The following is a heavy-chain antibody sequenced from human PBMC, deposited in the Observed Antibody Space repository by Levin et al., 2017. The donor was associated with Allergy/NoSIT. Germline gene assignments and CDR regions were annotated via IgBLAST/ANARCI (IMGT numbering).Heavy chain of an antibody. D-gene: IGHD3-10*01. J-gene: IGHJ3*02. Sequence: PSETLSLTCAISGDSVSSTTTNWNWIRQSPSRGLEWLGRTYYRSKWKNDYAVSVKSRITVNPDTSKNQFSLQLNSVTPEDTAVYYCARELTGRAAFDIWGQGTLVTVSS. CDR2: TYYRSKWKN. CDR3: ARELTGRAAFDI. CDR1: GDSVSSTTTN. V-gene: IGHV6-1*01.